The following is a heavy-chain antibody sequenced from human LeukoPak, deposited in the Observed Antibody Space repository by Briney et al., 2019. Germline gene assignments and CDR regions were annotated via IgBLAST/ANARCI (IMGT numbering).Heavy chain of an antibody. CDR2: IKEDGSGK. D-gene: IGHD6-13*01. J-gene: IGHJ4*02. CDR3: ARVGYSSSWSPSDY. V-gene: IGHV3-7*01. Sequence: PGGSLRLSCAASGLTFSSYWMSWVRQAPGKGLEWVANIKEDGSGKYYVDSLKGRFTISRDNAKNSLYLQMNSLRAEDTAVYYCARVGYSSSWSPSDYWGQGTLVTVSS. CDR1: GLTFSSYW.